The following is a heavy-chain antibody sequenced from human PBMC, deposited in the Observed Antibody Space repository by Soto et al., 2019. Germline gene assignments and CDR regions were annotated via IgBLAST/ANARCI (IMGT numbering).Heavy chain of an antibody. CDR3: ARDRGVSDV. Sequence: SLKVSCESSVYTFASDYRYWVRQAPGQGLEWMGWINPDSGVTYYPHKFQDRVTMTRDTSISTAYMELSRLTSDDTALYYCARDRGVSDVWGQGTTVNVS. D-gene: IGHD2-8*01. V-gene: IGHV1-2*02. CDR1: VYTFASDY. CDR2: INPDSGVT. J-gene: IGHJ6*02.